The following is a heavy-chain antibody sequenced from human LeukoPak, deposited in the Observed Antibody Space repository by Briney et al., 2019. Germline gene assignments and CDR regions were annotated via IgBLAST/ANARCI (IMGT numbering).Heavy chain of an antibody. CDR1: GYTFTSFG. D-gene: IGHD3-22*01. V-gene: IGHV1-18*01. CDR2: ISPYNGNT. Sequence: ASVKVSCKASGYTFTSFGISWVRQAPGQGLEWMTWISPYNGNTNYAQKVQGRVTVTTDTSTSTAYMELRSLRSDDTAVYYCAREPVWDCTMVVPRNCYYYGMDVWGQGTTVTVSS. CDR3: AREPVWDCTMVVPRNCYYYGMDV. J-gene: IGHJ6*02.